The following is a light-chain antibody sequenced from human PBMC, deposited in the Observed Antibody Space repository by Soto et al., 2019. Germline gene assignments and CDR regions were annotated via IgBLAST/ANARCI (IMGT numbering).Light chain of an antibody. J-gene: IGKJ1*01. V-gene: IGKV3-20*01. Sequence: EIVLTQSPGTLSLSPGERATLSCRASQTVGSTYLAWYQQKPGQAPRLLIYGASSRATCIPDMFSGSGSGTDFTLTISRLEPEDFAVYYCQEYGTSRTFGQGTKVEIK. CDR1: QTVGSTY. CDR3: QEYGTSRT. CDR2: GAS.